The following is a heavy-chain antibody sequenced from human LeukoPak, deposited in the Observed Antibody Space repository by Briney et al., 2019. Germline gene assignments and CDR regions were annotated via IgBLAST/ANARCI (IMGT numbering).Heavy chain of an antibody. CDR1: GFTFSSYS. CDR3: ARDKSGGNALAPPFGAFDI. Sequence: GGSLRLSCAASGFTFSSYSMNWVRQAPGKGLEWVSSISSSSSYIYYADSVKGRFTISRDNAKNSLYLQMNSLRAEDTAVYYCARDKSGGNALAPPFGAFDIWAKGQWSPSLQ. J-gene: IGHJ3*02. CDR2: ISSSSSYI. D-gene: IGHD3-16*01. V-gene: IGHV3-21*01.